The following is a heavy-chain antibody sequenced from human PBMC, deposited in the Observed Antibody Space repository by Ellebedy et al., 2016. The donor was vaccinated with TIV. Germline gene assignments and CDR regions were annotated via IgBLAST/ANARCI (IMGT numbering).Heavy chain of an antibody. D-gene: IGHD3-10*01. V-gene: IGHV3-23*01. CDR2: ISGSGGST. J-gene: IGHJ6*02. Sequence: GESLKISCAASGFTFSSYAMSWVRQAPGKGLEWVSAISGSGGSTYYADSVKGRFTISRDNSKNTLYLQMNSLRAEDTAVYYCAKDPQGGSGSYYNYGMDVWGQGTTVTVSS. CDR1: GFTFSSYA. CDR3: AKDPQGGSGSYYNYGMDV.